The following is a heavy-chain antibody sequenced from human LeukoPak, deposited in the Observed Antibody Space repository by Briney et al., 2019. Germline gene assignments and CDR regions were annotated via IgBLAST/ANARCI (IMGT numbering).Heavy chain of an antibody. V-gene: IGHV3-21*01. CDR3: ARESYWNYRHFDY. CDR1: GFTFSSYS. Sequence: GGSLRLSCAASGFTFSSYSMNWVRQAPGKGLEWVSSISSSSSYIYYADSVKGRFTISRDNAKTSLYLQMNSLRAEDTAVYYCARESYWNYRHFDYWGQGTLVTVPS. CDR2: ISSSSSYI. J-gene: IGHJ4*02. D-gene: IGHD1-7*01.